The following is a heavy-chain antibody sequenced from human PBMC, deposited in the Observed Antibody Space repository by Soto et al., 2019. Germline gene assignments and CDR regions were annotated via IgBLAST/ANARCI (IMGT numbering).Heavy chain of an antibody. D-gene: IGHD6-6*01. CDR2: ISYDGSNK. J-gene: IGHJ4*02. CDR3: AKDRSIAARFLFDY. CDR1: GFTFSSYG. V-gene: IGHV3-30*18. Sequence: GGSLRLSCAASGFTFSSYGMHWVRQAPGKGLEWVAVISYDGSNKYYADSVKGRFTISRDNSKNTLYLQMNSLRAEDTAVYYCAKDRSIAARFLFDYWGQGTLVTVSS.